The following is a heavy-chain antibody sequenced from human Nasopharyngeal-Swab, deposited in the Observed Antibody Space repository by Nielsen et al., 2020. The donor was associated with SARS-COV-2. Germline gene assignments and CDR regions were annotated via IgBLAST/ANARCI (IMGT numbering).Heavy chain of an antibody. CDR1: GGSISSSSYY. D-gene: IGHD3-22*01. J-gene: IGHJ6*03. V-gene: IGHV4-39*07. CDR2: IYYSGST. CDR3: ARVYYESSGYYYYYYYYYMDV. Sequence: SETLSLTCTVSGGSISSSSYYWGWIRQPPGKGLEWIGSIYYSGSTYYNPSLKSRVTISVDTSKNQFSLKLSSVTAADTAVYYCARVYYESSGYYYYYYYYYMDVWGKGTTVTVSS.